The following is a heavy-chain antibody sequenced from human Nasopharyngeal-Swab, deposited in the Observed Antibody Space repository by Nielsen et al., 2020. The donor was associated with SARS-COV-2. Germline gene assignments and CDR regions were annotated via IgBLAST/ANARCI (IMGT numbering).Heavy chain of an antibody. CDR1: GFTFSSYW. Sequence: GGSLRLSCAASGFTFSSYWMSWVRQAPGKGLEWVANIKQDGSEKYYVDSVKGRFTISRDNAKNSLYLQMNSLRVEDTAVYYCARAPRGIVVAVRYFQHWGQGTLVTVSS. CDR3: ARAPRGIVVAVRYFQH. D-gene: IGHD3-22*01. CDR2: IKQDGSEK. V-gene: IGHV3-7*01. J-gene: IGHJ1*01.